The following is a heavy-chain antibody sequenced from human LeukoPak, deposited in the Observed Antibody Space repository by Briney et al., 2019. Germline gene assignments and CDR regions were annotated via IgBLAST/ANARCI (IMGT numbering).Heavy chain of an antibody. J-gene: IGHJ4*02. V-gene: IGHV4-31*03. CDR1: GGSISSGGYY. Sequence: SETLSLTCTVSGGSISSGGYYWSWIRQHRGKGLEWIGYIYYSGSTYYNPSLKSRVTTSVDTSKNQFSLKLSSVTAADTAVYYCARDWGDYRDYVGNYWGQGTRVTVSS. CDR3: ARDWGDYRDYVGNY. D-gene: IGHD4-17*01. CDR2: IYYSGST.